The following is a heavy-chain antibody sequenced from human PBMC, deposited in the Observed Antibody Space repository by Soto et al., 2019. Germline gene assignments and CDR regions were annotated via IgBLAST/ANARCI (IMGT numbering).Heavy chain of an antibody. V-gene: IGHV3-30*18. J-gene: IGHJ6*02. Sequence: SGGSLRLSCAASGFTFSSYGMHWVRQAPGKGLEWVAVISYDGSNKYYADSVKGRFTISRDNSKNTLYLQMNSLRAEDMAVYYCAKEFGGAVAGTVDYYYGMDVWGQGTTVTVSS. CDR2: ISYDGSNK. CDR3: AKEFGGAVAGTVDYYYGMDV. D-gene: IGHD6-19*01. CDR1: GFTFSSYG.